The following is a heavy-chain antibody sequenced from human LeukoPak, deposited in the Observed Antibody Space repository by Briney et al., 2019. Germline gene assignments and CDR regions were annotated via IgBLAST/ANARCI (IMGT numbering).Heavy chain of an antibody. CDR3: AKGMRFGELLVYGDYYYYYGMDV. Sequence: QPGRSLRLSCAASGFTFDDYAMHWVRQAPGKGLEWVSGISWNSGSIGYADSVKGRFTISRDNSKNTLYLQMNSLRAEDTAVYYCAKGMRFGELLVYGDYYYYYGMDVWGQGTTVTVSS. D-gene: IGHD3-10*01. J-gene: IGHJ6*02. CDR2: ISWNSGSI. V-gene: IGHV3-9*01. CDR1: GFTFDDYA.